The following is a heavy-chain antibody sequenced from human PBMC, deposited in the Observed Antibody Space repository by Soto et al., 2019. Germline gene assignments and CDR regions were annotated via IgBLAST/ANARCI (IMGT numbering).Heavy chain of an antibody. CDR1: GFTFGDYA. V-gene: IGHV3-49*04. CDR2: IRPKAYNGTT. Sequence: PGGSLRLSCTGSGFTFGDYAIHWVRQAPGKGLEWLGFIRPKAYNGTTEYAPSVKGRFSISRDDSERIAHLQMSSLKTADTGVYFCASAASMDVWGRGTTVTVSS. J-gene: IGHJ6*02. D-gene: IGHD6-25*01. CDR3: ASAASMDV.